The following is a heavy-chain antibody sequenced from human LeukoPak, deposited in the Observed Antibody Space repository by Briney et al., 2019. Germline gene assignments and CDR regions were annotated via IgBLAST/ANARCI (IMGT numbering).Heavy chain of an antibody. CDR3: ARDPNGHYYYGMDV. CDR1: GFTFSSYG. D-gene: IGHD1-1*01. CDR2: IWYDGSNK. V-gene: IGHV3-33*01. Sequence: PGGSLRLSCAASGFTFSSYGMRWVRQAPGKGLEWVAVIWYDGSNKYYADSVKGRFTISRDNSKNTLYLQMNSLRAEDTAVYYCARDPNGHYYYGMDVWGQGTTVTVSS. J-gene: IGHJ6*02.